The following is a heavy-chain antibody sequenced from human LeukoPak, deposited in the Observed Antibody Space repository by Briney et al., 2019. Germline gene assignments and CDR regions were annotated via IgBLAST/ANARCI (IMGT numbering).Heavy chain of an antibody. D-gene: IGHD3-9*01. Sequence: GGSLRLSCAASGFTFSSYGMHWVRQAPGKGLEWVAFIRYDGSIKHYADSVKGRVTISRDNSKNTLYLQMNSLRAEDTAVYYCAKGSQYNILTGFIVGAMDDFDHWGQGTLVTVSS. J-gene: IGHJ4*02. CDR2: IRYDGSIK. CDR3: AKGSQYNILTGFIVGAMDDFDH. V-gene: IGHV3-30*02. CDR1: GFTFSSYG.